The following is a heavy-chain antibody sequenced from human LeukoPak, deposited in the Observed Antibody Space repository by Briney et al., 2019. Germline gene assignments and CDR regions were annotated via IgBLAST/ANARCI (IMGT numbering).Heavy chain of an antibody. Sequence: GGSLRLSCAASGFTFSSYAMSWVRQAPGKGLEWVSAIVGSGDSTYYADSVKGRFTISRDNSKNTLYLQMNSLRAEDTAVYYCAAMTSVTTGDYWGQGTLVTVSS. CDR2: IVGSGDST. CDR1: GFTFSSYA. V-gene: IGHV3-23*01. CDR3: AAMTSVTTGDY. J-gene: IGHJ4*02. D-gene: IGHD4-11*01.